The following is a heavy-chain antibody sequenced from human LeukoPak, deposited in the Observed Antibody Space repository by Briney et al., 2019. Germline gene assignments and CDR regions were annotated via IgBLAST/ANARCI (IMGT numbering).Heavy chain of an antibody. CDR2: INHSGST. Sequence: SETLSLTCAVYGGSFSGYYWSWIRQPPGKGLEWIGEINHSGSTNYNPSLKSRVTISVDTSKNQFSLKLSSVTAADTAVYYCARGKGRSGYERYYYYYMDVWGKGTTVTVSS. J-gene: IGHJ6*03. CDR1: GGSFSGYY. V-gene: IGHV4-34*01. CDR3: ARGKGRSGYERYYYYYMDV. D-gene: IGHD5-12*01.